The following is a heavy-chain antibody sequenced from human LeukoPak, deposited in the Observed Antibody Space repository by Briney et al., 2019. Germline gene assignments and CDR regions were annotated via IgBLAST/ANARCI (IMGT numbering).Heavy chain of an antibody. CDR3: VKDHPLGYSSSTSCSAWGLLAFDI. CDR1: GFTFSSYA. Sequence: PGGSLRLSCSASGFTFSSYAMHWVRQAPGKGLEYVSAISSNGGSTYYADSVKGRFTISRDNAKNTLYLQMSSLRAEDTAVYYCVKDHPLGYSSSTSCSAWGLLAFDIWGQGTMVTVSS. D-gene: IGHD2-2*01. V-gene: IGHV3-64D*06. J-gene: IGHJ3*02. CDR2: ISSNGGST.